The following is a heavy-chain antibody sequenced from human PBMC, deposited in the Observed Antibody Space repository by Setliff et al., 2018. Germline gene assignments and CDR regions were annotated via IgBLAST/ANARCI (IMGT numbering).Heavy chain of an antibody. CDR2: IYSSGST. V-gene: IGHV4-59*01. J-gene: IGHJ6*04. CDR3: ARDGLGAFSLRSMDV. CDR1: GGSISSYS. Sequence: PSETLSLTCNVSGGSISSYSWSWIRQSPGQGLEWIGYIYSSGSTNYNPSLESRVTISVDTSKNQFSLNLSSVTAADTAVYYCARDGLGAFSLRSMDVWGKGTTVTVSS. D-gene: IGHD3-3*02.